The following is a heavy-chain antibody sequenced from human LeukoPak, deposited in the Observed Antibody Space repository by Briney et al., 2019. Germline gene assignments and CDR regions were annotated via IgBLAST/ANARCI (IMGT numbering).Heavy chain of an antibody. J-gene: IGHJ5*02. CDR1: GYTFTGFY. D-gene: IGHD2-15*01. CDR2: INPNIGGT. Sequence: ASVKVSCKASGYTFTGFYIHWVRQAPGQGPEWMGWINPNIGGTNYAQKFRGRVSLTRDTSTSTAYMELNSLRSDDTAVYYCARGPRYFDPWGQGTLVTVSS. CDR3: ARGPRYFDP. V-gene: IGHV1-2*02.